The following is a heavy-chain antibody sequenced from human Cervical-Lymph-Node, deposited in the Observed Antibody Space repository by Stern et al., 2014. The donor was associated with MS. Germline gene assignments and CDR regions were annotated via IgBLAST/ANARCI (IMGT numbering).Heavy chain of an antibody. CDR1: GYIFTAYY. V-gene: IGHV1-2*06. D-gene: IGHD4-17*01. J-gene: IGHJ4*02. CDR3: ARSITVTPLEY. CDR2: LNPSSGAT. Sequence: QVQLVQSGAEVKQPGASVKVSCRASGYIFTAYYIHWVRQAPGKGLTWMGRLNPSSGATDLPQTFQGRVTMTRDTSISTAFMELTGLSADDTAVYYCARSITVTPLEYWGQGTLVAVSS.